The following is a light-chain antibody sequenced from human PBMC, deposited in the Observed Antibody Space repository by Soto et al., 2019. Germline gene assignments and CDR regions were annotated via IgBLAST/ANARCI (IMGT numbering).Light chain of an antibody. J-gene: IGLJ2*01. Sequence: QSALTQPASVSGSPGQSITISCTGTSRDVGGYNYVSWYQQHPGKAPKLMIYDVSNRPSGVSNRFSGSKSGNTASLTISGLQAEDEADYYCSSYTSSSTLRVFGGATKLTVL. CDR3: SSYTSSSTLRV. V-gene: IGLV2-14*01. CDR1: SRDVGGYNY. CDR2: DVS.